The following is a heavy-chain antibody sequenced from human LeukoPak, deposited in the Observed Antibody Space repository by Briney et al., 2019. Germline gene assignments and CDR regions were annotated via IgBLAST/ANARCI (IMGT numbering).Heavy chain of an antibody. Sequence: KAGESLKISCKGSGYSFTSYWIGWVRQMPGKGLEWMGIIYPGDSDTRYSPSFQGQVTISADKTISTAYLQWSNLKASDTAMYYCARLRSSSATGAFDIWGQGTMVTVSS. CDR1: GYSFTSYW. D-gene: IGHD6-13*01. J-gene: IGHJ3*02. V-gene: IGHV5-51*01. CDR3: ARLRSSSATGAFDI. CDR2: IYPGDSDT.